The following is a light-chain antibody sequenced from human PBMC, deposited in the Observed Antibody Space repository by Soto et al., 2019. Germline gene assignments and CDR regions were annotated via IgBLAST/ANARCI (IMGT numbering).Light chain of an antibody. CDR2: AAS. CDR3: QQHNSSPWT. Sequence: DIQMTQSPSTLSASVGDTVTITCRASQSVSIWLAWYQQKPGKAPKLLIYAASSLQSGVPSRFSGSGSGTDFTLSINGLQPEDFATYYCQQHNSSPWTFGQGTKVDIK. CDR1: QSVSIW. V-gene: IGKV1-5*01. J-gene: IGKJ1*01.